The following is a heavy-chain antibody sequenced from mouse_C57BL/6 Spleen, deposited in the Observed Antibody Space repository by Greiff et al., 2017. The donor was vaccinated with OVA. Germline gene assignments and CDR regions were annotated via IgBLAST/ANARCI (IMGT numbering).Heavy chain of an antibody. J-gene: IGHJ2*01. CDR3: ARAGLRQDY. V-gene: IGHV1-85*01. D-gene: IGHD2-4*01. Sequence: QVQLQQSGPELVQPGASVKLSCKASGYTFTSYDINWVKQRHGPGLEWIGWVYPRDGSTTYNEKFKGKATLTVDTSSSTAYMELHSLTSEDSAVYFCARAGLRQDYWGKGTTLTVSS. CDR1: GYTFTSYD. CDR2: VYPRDGST.